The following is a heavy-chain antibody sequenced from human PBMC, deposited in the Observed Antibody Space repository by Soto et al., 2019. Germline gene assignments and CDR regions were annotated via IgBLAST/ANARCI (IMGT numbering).Heavy chain of an antibody. CDR1: GYSFTSYW. J-gene: IGHJ6*02. V-gene: IGHV5-10-1*03. Sequence: EVQLVQSGAEVKKPGESLRISCKGSGYSFTSYWISWVRQMPGKGLEWMGRIDPSDSYTNYSPSFQGHVTISADKSISTAYLQWSSLKASDTAMYYCASNLYTSYYYYGMDVWGQGTTVTVSS. CDR3: ASNLYTSYYYYGMDV. D-gene: IGHD2-2*02. CDR2: IDPSDSYT.